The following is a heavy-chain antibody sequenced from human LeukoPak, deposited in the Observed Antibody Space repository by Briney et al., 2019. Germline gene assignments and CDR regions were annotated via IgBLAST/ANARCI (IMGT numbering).Heavy chain of an antibody. D-gene: IGHD1-26*01. J-gene: IGHJ5*02. CDR2: MYYSGSS. V-gene: IGHV4-59*02. CDR1: GVSVNTFF. CDR3: ARDRGAGGWVDP. Sequence: SETLSLTCTVSGVSVNTFFWSWIRQPPGKGLEWIGYMYYSGSSNYSPSLKSRVTISVDTSKNQFSLKLSSVTAADTAVYYCARDRGAGGWVDPWGQGTLVTVSS.